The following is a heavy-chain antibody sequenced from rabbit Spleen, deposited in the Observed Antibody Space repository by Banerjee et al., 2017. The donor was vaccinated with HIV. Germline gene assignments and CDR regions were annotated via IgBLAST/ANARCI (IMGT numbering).Heavy chain of an antibody. CDR3: ARAGEGGDGYLNL. J-gene: IGHJ4*01. CDR2: INIVTGKS. Sequence: QSLEESGGDLVKPGASLTLTCTASGFSFSSSDYICWVRQAPGKGLEWIACINIVTGKSVYASWAKGRFTMSRTSSTTVTLQMTSLTAADTATYFCARAGEGGDGYLNLWGPGTLVTVS. CDR1: GFSFSSSDY. D-gene: IGHD5-1*01. V-gene: IGHV1S40*01.